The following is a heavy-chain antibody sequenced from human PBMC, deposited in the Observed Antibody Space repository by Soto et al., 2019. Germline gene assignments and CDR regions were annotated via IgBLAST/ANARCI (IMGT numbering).Heavy chain of an antibody. J-gene: IGHJ6*02. CDR2: IIPIFGTA. CDR3: ARGYYYDSSGYYYPFYYYGMDV. D-gene: IGHD3-22*01. CDR1: GGTFSSYA. Sequence: ASVKVSCKASGGTFSSYAISWVQQAPGQGLEWMGGIIPIFGTANYAQKFQGRVTITADESTSTAYMELSSLRSEDTAVYYCARGYYYDSSGYYYPFYYYGMDVWGQGTTVTVSS. V-gene: IGHV1-69*13.